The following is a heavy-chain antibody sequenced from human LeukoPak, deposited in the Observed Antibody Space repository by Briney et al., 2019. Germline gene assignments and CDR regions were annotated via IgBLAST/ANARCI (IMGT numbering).Heavy chain of an antibody. V-gene: IGHV1-24*01. CDR1: GYTLTELS. J-gene: IGHJ4*02. Sequence: ASVKVSCKVSGYTLTELSMHWLRQAPGKGLEWMGGFDPEDGETIYAQKFQGRVTMTEDTSTDTAYMELSSLRSEDTAVYYCASPPPYYYDSSGYFPPHFDYWGQGTLVTVSS. CDR3: ASPPPYYYDSSGYFPPHFDY. D-gene: IGHD3-22*01. CDR2: FDPEDGET.